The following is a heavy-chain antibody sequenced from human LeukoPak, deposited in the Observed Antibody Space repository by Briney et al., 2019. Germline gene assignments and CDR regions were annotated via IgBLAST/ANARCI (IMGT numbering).Heavy chain of an antibody. CDR2: IYYSGST. J-gene: IGHJ3*02. V-gene: IGHV4-59*05. CDR1: GGSISSYY. CDR3: ARHCSSTSCYVGAFDI. D-gene: IGHD2-2*01. Sequence: NASETLSLTCTVSGGSISSYYWSWLRQPPGKGLEWIGSIYYSGSTYYNPSLKSRVTISVDTSKNQFSLKLSSVTAADTAVYYCARHCSSTSCYVGAFDIWGQGTMVTVSS.